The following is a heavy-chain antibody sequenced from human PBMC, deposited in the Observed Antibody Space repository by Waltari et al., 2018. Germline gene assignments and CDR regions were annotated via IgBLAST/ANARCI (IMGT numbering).Heavy chain of an antibody. J-gene: IGHJ4*02. CDR1: GFTFNTYW. CDR3: ARGGGSLDY. D-gene: IGHD3-10*01. V-gene: IGHV3-74*01. CDR2: INSEGSLI. Sequence: EVQLVESGGGFVRPGGSLRLACAASGFTFNTYWLHWVRQAPGKGLGWVARINSEGSLISYAASVKGRFTISRDNAKNTLYLQMNSLRAEDTAVYYCARGGGSLDYWGQGTQVTVSS.